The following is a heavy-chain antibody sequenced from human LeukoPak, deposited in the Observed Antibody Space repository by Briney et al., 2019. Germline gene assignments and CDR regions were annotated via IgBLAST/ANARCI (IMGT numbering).Heavy chain of an antibody. CDR1: GFIFTNYN. D-gene: IGHD2-8*02. J-gene: IGHJ6*02. CDR2: ISGGSTYI. V-gene: IGHV3-21*01. Sequence: PGGSLRLSCAASGFIFTNYNLNWVRQAPGKGLEWISSISGGSTYIYYADSVRGRFTISRDNAKDSVYLQMNSLRGEDTAVYYCARDDVTTNGGVIADSRLFDIWGQGTTVTVSS. CDR3: ARDDVTTNGGVIADSRLFDI.